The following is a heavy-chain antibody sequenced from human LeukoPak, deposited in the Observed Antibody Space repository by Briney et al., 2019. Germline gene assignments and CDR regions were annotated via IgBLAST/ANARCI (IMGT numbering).Heavy chain of an antibody. CDR2: IRYDGSNK. D-gene: IGHD2-2*01. V-gene: IGHV3-30*02. CDR1: GFTFSSYG. Sequence: GGSLRLSCAASGFTFSSYGMHWVRQAPGKGLEWVAFIRYDGSNKYYADSVKGRFTISRDNSKNTLYLQMNSLRAEDTAVYYCARDCYQPPHPRDAFNFWGQGTMVTVS. J-gene: IGHJ3*01. CDR3: ARDCYQPPHPRDAFNF.